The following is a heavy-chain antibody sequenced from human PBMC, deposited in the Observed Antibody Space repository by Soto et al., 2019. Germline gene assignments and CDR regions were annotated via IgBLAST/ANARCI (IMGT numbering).Heavy chain of an antibody. J-gene: IGHJ4*02. CDR2: IDPSDSQT. Sequence: GAALKISCKGSGYSVAGYWITWVRQKPGKGLEWMGRIDPSDSQTYYSPSFRGHVTISATKSITTVFLQWSSLRASDTAMYYCARQIYDSDTGPNFQYYFDSWGQGTPVTVSS. D-gene: IGHD3-22*01. CDR3: ARQIYDSDTGPNFQYYFDS. V-gene: IGHV5-10-1*01. CDR1: GYSVAGYW.